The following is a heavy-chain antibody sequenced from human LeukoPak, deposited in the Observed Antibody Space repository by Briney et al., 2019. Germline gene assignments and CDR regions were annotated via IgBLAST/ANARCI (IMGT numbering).Heavy chain of an antibody. CDR2: INHSGST. J-gene: IGHJ3*02. D-gene: IGHD2-15*01. Sequence: SETLSLTCAVYGGSFSGYYWSWIRQPPGKGLEWIGEINHSGSTNYNPSLKSRVTISVDTSKNQFSLKLSSVTAADTAVYYCARDTPVGYCSGGSCVNAFDIWGQGTMVTVSS. CDR1: GGSFSGYY. V-gene: IGHV4-34*01. CDR3: ARDTPVGYCSGGSCVNAFDI.